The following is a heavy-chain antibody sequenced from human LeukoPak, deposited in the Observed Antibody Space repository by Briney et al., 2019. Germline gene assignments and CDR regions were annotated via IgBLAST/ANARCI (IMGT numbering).Heavy chain of an antibody. Sequence: SETLSLTCTVSGGSISFYYWSWIRQPPGKGLEWIGNIYYSGSTNYNPSLKSRVTISVDTSKNQFSLKLNSVTAADTAVYYCARYYDFWSGYDYWGQGTLVTVSS. J-gene: IGHJ4*02. V-gene: IGHV4-59*08. CDR1: GGSISFYY. CDR2: IYYSGST. D-gene: IGHD3-3*01. CDR3: ARYYDFWSGYDY.